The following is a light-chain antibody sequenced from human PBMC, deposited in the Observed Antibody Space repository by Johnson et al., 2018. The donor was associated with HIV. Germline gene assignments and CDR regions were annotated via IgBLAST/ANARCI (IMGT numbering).Light chain of an antibody. CDR2: DND. J-gene: IGLJ1*01. CDR3: GTWDSSLGCV. V-gene: IGLV1-51*01. Sequence: QSVLSQPPSVSAAPGQKVTISCSGSSSDMGNYAVSWYQQLPGTAPKLLIYDNDKRPSGIPDRFSGSKSGPSATLGITGLQTGDEADYYCGTWDSSLGCVFGTGTKVTVL. CDR1: SSDMGNYA.